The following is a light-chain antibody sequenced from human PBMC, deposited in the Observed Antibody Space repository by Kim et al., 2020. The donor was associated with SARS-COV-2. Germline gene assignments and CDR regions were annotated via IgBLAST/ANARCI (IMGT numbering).Light chain of an antibody. V-gene: IGKV1-5*03. CDR1: QSISSW. CDR2: KAS. CDR3: QQFTS. J-gene: IGKJ2*01. Sequence: PSTLSASVGESVTITCRASQSISSWMAWYQQKPGKAPKLLLYKASTLQSGVPSRFSGSESGTEFTLTISSLQPDDFATYYCQQFTSFGQGTKLEI.